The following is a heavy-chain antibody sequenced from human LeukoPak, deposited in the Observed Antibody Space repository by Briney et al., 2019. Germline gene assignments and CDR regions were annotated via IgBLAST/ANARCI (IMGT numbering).Heavy chain of an antibody. D-gene: IGHD6-13*01. Sequence: PGGSLRLSCAASGFTFSSYSMNWVRQAPGKGLEWVSSISSSSGYIYYADSVKGRFTISRDNAKNSLYLQMNSLRAEDTAVYYCARGEGIAAAPYFDYWGQGTLVTVSS. J-gene: IGHJ4*02. CDR3: ARGEGIAAAPYFDY. CDR1: GFTFSSYS. CDR2: ISSSSGYI. V-gene: IGHV3-21*01.